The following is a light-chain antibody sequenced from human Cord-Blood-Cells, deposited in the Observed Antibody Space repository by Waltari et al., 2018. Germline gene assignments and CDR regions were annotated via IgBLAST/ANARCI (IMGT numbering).Light chain of an antibody. CDR1: SSDVGGYNY. Sequence: QSALTQPRSVSGSPGQSVTISCTGTSSDVGGYNYFSWYQQPPGKAPNLMIYDVSKRPSGVPDRFSGSKSGNTASLTISGLQAEDEADYYCCSYAGSYLWVFGGGTKLTVL. CDR3: CSYAGSYLWV. J-gene: IGLJ3*02. CDR2: DVS. V-gene: IGLV2-11*01.